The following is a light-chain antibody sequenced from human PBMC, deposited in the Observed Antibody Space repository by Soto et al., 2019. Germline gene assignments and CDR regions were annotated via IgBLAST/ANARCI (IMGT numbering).Light chain of an antibody. CDR1: SGHSNNA. Sequence: QLVLTQSPSASASLGASVKLTCTLSSGHSNNAIAWHQQQPEKGPRYLMKLNSDGRHSKGDGIPDRFSGSSFGAERYLTISSLQSEDEADYYCQTWGTGIGRVFGGGTKVTVL. V-gene: IGLV4-69*01. CDR3: QTWGTGIGRV. J-gene: IGLJ3*02. CDR2: LNSDGRH.